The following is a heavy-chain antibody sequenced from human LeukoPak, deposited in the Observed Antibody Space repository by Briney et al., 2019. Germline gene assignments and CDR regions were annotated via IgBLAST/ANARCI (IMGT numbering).Heavy chain of an antibody. J-gene: IGHJ4*02. CDR1: GFTFSSYA. CDR2: IGGSGGST. CDR3: AKTYNWDDIGNFDY. D-gene: IGHD1-1*01. Sequence: GGSLRLSCAASGFTFSSYAMSWVRQAPGKGLEWVSAIGGSGGSTYYADSVKGRSTISRDNSKNTLYLQMNSLRAEDTAVYYCAKTYNWDDIGNFDYWGQGTLVTVSS. V-gene: IGHV3-23*01.